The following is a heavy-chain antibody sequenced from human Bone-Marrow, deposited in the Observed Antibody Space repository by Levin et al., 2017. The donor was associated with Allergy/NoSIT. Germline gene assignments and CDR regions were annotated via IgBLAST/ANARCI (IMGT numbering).Heavy chain of an antibody. CDR1: GFTFDDYA. J-gene: IGHJ4*02. CDR2: ISWNSDRI. Sequence: PGGSLRLSCEASGFTFDDYAMHWVRQSPGKGLEWVSGISWNSDRIDYADSVKGRFTISRDNAKNSFLNSLRTDDTALYYCARDPLYSGSFKFDYWGQGTLVTVSS. CDR3: ARDPLYSGSFKFDY. V-gene: IGHV3-9*01. D-gene: IGHD1-26*01.